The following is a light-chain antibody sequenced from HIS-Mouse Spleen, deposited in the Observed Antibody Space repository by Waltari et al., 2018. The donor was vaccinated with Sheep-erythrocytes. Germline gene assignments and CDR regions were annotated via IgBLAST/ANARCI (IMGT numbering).Light chain of an antibody. V-gene: IGKV1-12*01. CDR3: QQANSFPLS. CDR1: QGISSW. J-gene: IGKJ4*01. Sequence: DIQMTQSPSSVSASVGDRVTITCRASQGISSWLAWSQQKPGKAPKLLIYAASSLQSGVPSRFSGSGAGTDFTLTISSLQPEDFATYCCQQANSFPLSFGGGTKVEIK. CDR2: AAS.